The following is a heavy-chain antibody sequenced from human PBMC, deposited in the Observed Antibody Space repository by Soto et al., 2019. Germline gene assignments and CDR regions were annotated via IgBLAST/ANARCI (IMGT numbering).Heavy chain of an antibody. CDR3: AREYCSGGSCYTYYGMDV. D-gene: IGHD2-15*01. J-gene: IGHJ6*02. Sequence: PGESLKISCKGSGYSFTSYWIGWVLQIPWKGLEWMGIIYPGDSDTRYSPSFQGQVTISADKSISTAYLQWSSLKASDTAMYYCAREYCSGGSCYTYYGMDVWGQGTTVTVSS. CDR1: GYSFTSYW. V-gene: IGHV5-51*01. CDR2: IYPGDSDT.